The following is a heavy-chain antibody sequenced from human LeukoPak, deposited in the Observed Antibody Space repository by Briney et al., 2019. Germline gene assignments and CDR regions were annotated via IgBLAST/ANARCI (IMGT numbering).Heavy chain of an antibody. CDR2: INYSGST. J-gene: IGHJ4*02. Sequence: SETLSLTCAVYGGPFSGYYWNWIRQPPGKGLEWIGEINYSGSTNYNPSLKSRVTISVDTSKNQFSLKLSSVTAADTAVYYCARHGNYYGSGSYYWGQGTLVIVSS. V-gene: IGHV4-34*01. CDR3: ARHGNYYGSGSYY. CDR1: GGPFSGYY. D-gene: IGHD3-10*01.